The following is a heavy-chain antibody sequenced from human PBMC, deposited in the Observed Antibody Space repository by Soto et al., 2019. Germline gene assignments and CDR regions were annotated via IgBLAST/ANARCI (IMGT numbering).Heavy chain of an antibody. D-gene: IGHD5-12*01. Sequence: TCPVSGGSVTGGGFCGSWIRQHPGEGLEFIGYMCYSGSTNYNPSLKSRVAISIDTSKNQFSLTLTFVTAADTAVYYCASRDNGYTFNIWCQGTMVT. J-gene: IGHJ3*02. CDR2: MCYSGST. V-gene: IGHV4-31*03. CDR3: ASRDNGYTFNI. CDR1: GGSVTGGGFC.